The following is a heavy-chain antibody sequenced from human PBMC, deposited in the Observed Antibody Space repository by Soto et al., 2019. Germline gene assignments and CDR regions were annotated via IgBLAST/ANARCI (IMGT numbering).Heavy chain of an antibody. D-gene: IGHD3-16*01. V-gene: IGHV3-74*03. Sequence: EVQLVESGGGLVQPGGSLRLSCAASGFTFTMYWMHWVRQAPGKGLLWVSRINGDGTDTTYADSVKGRFTISRDNAKNTVYLQMNRLRAEDTAVYCCAREVGRGSGSYYLDYWGQETLVTVSS. CDR2: INGDGTDT. CDR3: AREVGRGSGSYYLDY. CDR1: GFTFTMYW. J-gene: IGHJ4*02.